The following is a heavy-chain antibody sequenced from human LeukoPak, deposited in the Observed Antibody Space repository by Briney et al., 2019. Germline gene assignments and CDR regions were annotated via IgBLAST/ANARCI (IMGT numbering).Heavy chain of an antibody. CDR1: GGSISSYY. D-gene: IGHD3-22*01. Sequence: PSETLSLTCTVSGGSISSYYWSWIRQPPGKGLEWIGNIYYSGSTNYNPSLKSRVTISVGTSKNQFCLKLSSVTAADTAVYYCTRGSIAYYYMDVWGKGTTVTISS. CDR3: TRGSIAYYYMDV. V-gene: IGHV4-59*01. J-gene: IGHJ6*03. CDR2: IYYSGST.